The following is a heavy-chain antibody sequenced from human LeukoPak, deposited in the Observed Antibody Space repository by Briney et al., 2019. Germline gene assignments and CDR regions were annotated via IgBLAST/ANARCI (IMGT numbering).Heavy chain of an antibody. D-gene: IGHD3-3*01. CDR3: ARDQYYDFWSGYDAFDI. V-gene: IGHV3-21*01. CDR1: GFTFSSYS. CDR2: ISSSSSYI. Sequence: PGGSLRLSCAASGFTFSSYSMNWVRQAPGKGLEWVSSISSSSSYIYYADSVKGRFTISRDNAKNSLYLQMNSLRAEDTAVYYCARDQYYDFWSGYDAFDIWGQGTMVTVSS. J-gene: IGHJ3*02.